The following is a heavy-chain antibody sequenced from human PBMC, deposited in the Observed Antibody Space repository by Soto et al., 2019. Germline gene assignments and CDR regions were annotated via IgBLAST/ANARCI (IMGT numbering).Heavy chain of an antibody. J-gene: IGHJ4*02. Sequence: QVQLQQWGAGLLKPSETLSLNCAVNGGSLSGYYWSWIRQPPGKGLEWIGEIKDGGRTNYSPSLKRRATISSDTSNNQLSLRLYSVTAADTGVYYCARGQEGVVATHWDQGTLVTVSS. D-gene: IGHD5-12*01. CDR2: IKDGGRT. V-gene: IGHV4-34*01. CDR1: GGSLSGYY. CDR3: ARGQEGVVATH.